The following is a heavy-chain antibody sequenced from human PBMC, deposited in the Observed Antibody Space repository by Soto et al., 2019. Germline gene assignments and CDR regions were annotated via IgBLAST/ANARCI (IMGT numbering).Heavy chain of an antibody. CDR2: IWYDGSNK. Sequence: QVQLEESGGGVVQPGRSLRLSCAASGFTFSSYGMHWVRQAPGKGLEWVAVIWYDGSNKYYADSVKGRFTISRDNSKNTLYLQMNSLRAEDTAVYYCARAGYSSGFFFDYWGQGTLVTVSS. CDR1: GFTFSSYG. D-gene: IGHD6-19*01. J-gene: IGHJ4*02. CDR3: ARAGYSSGFFFDY. V-gene: IGHV3-33*01.